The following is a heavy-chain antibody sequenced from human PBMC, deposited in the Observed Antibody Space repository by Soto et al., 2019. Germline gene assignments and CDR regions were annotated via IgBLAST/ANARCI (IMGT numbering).Heavy chain of an antibody. V-gene: IGHV1-18*01. D-gene: IGHD3-3*01. CDR2: ISAYNGNT. CDR1: GDAFASYG. CDR3: ARERGYDPVYYYYGMDV. J-gene: IGHJ6*02. Sequence: GASVKVSCEACGDAFASYGSSWVRQAPGQGLEWMGWISAYNGNTNYAQKLQGRVTMTTDTSTSTAYMELRSLRSDDTAVYYCARERGYDPVYYYYGMDVWGQGTTVTVSS.